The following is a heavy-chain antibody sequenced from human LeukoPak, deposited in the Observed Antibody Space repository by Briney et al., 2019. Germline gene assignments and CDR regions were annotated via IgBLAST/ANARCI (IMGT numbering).Heavy chain of an antibody. J-gene: IGHJ4*02. CDR3: ARGVRGYSSSSDY. CDR1: GYTFTGYY. Sequence: GASVKVSCKASGYTFTGYYMHWVRQAPGQGLGRMGWINPNSGGTNYAQKFQGRVTMTRNTSISTAYMELSRLRSDDTAVYYCARGVRGYSSSSDYWGQGTLVTVSS. CDR2: INPNSGGT. D-gene: IGHD6-13*01. V-gene: IGHV1-2*02.